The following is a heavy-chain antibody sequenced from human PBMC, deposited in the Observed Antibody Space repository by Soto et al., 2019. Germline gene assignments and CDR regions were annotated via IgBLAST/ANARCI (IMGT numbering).Heavy chain of an antibody. J-gene: IGHJ4*02. D-gene: IGHD3-3*01. CDR2: SNSNSGNS. CDR1: GYTFTSYN. Sequence: ASVKVSCKXSGYTFTSYNINWVRQAPGQGLEWVAGSNSNSGNSDHAQKFQGRLTVTRDTSISTAYMELSSLRSDDTAVYYCVLLGVSDHWGPGTLVTVSS. V-gene: IGHV1-8*01. CDR3: VLLGVSDH.